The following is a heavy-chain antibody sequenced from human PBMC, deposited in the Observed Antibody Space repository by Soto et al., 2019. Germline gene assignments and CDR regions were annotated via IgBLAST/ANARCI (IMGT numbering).Heavy chain of an antibody. CDR3: AAAAGTHALDY. J-gene: IGHJ4*02. V-gene: IGHV3-33*01. Sequence: QVQLVESGGGVVEPGRSLRLSCAASGFTFSSYGMHWVREAPGKGLEWVAVIWYDGSNKYYADSVKGRFTISRDNSKNTLYLQMNSLRAEDTAVYYCAAAAGTHALDYWGQGTLVTVSS. CDR1: GFTFSSYG. CDR2: IWYDGSNK. D-gene: IGHD6-13*01.